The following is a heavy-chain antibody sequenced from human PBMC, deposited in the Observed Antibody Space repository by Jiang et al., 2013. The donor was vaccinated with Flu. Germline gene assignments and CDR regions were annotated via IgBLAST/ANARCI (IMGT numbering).Heavy chain of an antibody. V-gene: IGHV3-23*01. J-gene: IGHJ5*02. D-gene: IGHD1-26*01. Sequence: YYADSVKGRFTISRDKSKNTLYLQMNSLRAEDTAVYYCAKTSGSRRPWGQGTLVTVSS. CDR3: AKTSGSRRP.